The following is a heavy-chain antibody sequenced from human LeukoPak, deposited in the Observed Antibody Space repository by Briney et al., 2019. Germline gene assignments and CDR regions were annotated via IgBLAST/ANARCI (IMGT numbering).Heavy chain of an antibody. CDR2: IYSGGST. Sequence: PGGSLRLSCAASGFTVSSNYMSWVRQAPGKGLEWVSVIYSGGSTYYADSVRGRFTISRDNSKNTLYLQMNSLRAEGTAVYYCASLVDLDYWGQGTLVTVSS. V-gene: IGHV3-53*01. CDR1: GFTVSSNY. CDR3: ASLVDLDY. J-gene: IGHJ4*02. D-gene: IGHD5-12*01.